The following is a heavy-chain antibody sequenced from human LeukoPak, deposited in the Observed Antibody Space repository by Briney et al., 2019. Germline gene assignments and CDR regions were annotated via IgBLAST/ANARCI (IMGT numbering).Heavy chain of an antibody. J-gene: IGHJ5*02. V-gene: IGHV3-30*02. D-gene: IGHD3-22*01. CDR2: IRYDGSNK. Sequence: GGSLRLSCAASGVTFSSYGMHWVRQAPGKGLGGGAFIRYDGSNKYYADSVKGRFTISRDNSKNTLYLQMNSLRAEDTAVYYCARDLGQYYDTSDNWFDPWGQGTLVTVSS. CDR1: GVTFSSYG. CDR3: ARDLGQYYDTSDNWFDP.